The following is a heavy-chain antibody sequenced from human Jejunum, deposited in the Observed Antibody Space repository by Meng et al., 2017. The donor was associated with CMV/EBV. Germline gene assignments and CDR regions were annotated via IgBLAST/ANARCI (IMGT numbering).Heavy chain of an antibody. CDR1: GFSVSSNF. V-gene: IGHV3-66*03. D-gene: IGHD3-16*01. CDR3: ARDSELG. CDR2: IFGTDNT. J-gene: IGHJ3*01. Sequence: SLRLSCAVSGFSVSSNFMSWVRQAPGKGLGWVSVIFGTDNTNYADSVKGRFTISRDNSKNTVFLQMNSLRAEDTAVYYCARDSELGWGQGTMVTVSS.